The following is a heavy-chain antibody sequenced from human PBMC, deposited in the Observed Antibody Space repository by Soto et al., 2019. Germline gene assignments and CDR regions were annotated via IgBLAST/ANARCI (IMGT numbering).Heavy chain of an antibody. V-gene: IGHV3-30-3*01. CDR2: ISYDGSNK. D-gene: IGHD2-2*01. Sequence: SLRLSCAASGFTFSSYAMHWVRQAPGKGLEWVAAISYDGSNKYYADTVKGRFTISRDNSKNTLSPQMNSLRAEDTAVYYCARGPSSLTRFDYWGQGILVTVSS. CDR3: ARGPSSLTRFDY. CDR1: GFTFSSYA. J-gene: IGHJ4*02.